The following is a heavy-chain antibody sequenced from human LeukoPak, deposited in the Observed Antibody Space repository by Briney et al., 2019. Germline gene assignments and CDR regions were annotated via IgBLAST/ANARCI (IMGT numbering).Heavy chain of an antibody. J-gene: IGHJ6*03. D-gene: IGHD6-19*01. Sequence: ASVKVSCKASGYTFTSYGISWVRQAPGQGIEWVGWISAYNDNTNSAQKLQGRVTMTTDTSTSTAYMELRSLRSDDTAVYYCATAGESSGWGTSGYYYYYYMDVWGKGTTVTVSS. CDR2: ISAYNDNT. CDR1: GYTFTSYG. V-gene: IGHV1-18*01. CDR3: ATAGESSGWGTSGYYYYYYMDV.